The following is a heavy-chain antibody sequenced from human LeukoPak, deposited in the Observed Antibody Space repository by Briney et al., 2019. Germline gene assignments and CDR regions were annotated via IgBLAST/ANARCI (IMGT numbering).Heavy chain of an antibody. CDR3: AKTAYYDFWSGYSYFDY. V-gene: IGHV3-9*03. CDR1: GFTFDDYA. CDR2: ISWNSGSI. J-gene: IGHJ4*02. Sequence: PGGSLRLSCAASGFTFDDYAMHWVRHAPGKGLEWVSGISWNSGSIGYADSVKGRFTISRDNAKNSLYLQMNSLRAEDMALYYCAKTAYYDFWSGYSYFDYWGQGTLVTVSS. D-gene: IGHD3-3*01.